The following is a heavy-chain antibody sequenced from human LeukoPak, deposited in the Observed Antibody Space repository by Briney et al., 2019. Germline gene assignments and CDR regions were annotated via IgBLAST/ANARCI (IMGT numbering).Heavy chain of an antibody. CDR2: IGTAGDT. Sequence: GGSLRLSCAASGFTFSSYDMHWVRQATGRGLEWVPAIGTAGDTYYPGSVKGRFTISRENAKNSLYLQMNSLRAGDTAVYYCARELPDGGFDYWGQGTLVTVSS. CDR1: GFTFSSYD. J-gene: IGHJ4*02. D-gene: IGHD3-16*01. V-gene: IGHV3-13*01. CDR3: ARELPDGGFDY.